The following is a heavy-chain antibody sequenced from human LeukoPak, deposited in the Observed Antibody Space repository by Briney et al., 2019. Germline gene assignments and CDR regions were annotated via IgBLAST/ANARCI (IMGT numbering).Heavy chain of an antibody. V-gene: IGHV3-7*01. CDR3: ARDLGSSSSFDY. Sequence: PGGSLRLSCAASGFSFSSYWMSWVRQAPGKGLEWVANIKQDGSEKYYVDSVKGRFTISRDSAKNSLYLQMNSLRAEDTAVYYCARDLGSSSSFDYWGQGTLVTVSS. CDR2: IKQDGSEK. J-gene: IGHJ4*02. CDR1: GFSFSSYW. D-gene: IGHD6-13*01.